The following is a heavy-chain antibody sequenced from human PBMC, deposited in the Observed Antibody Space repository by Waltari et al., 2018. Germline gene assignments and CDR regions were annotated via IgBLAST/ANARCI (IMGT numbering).Heavy chain of an antibody. D-gene: IGHD3-22*01. CDR3: ARDKDYYDSSGYYGDY. CDR2: ISSSGSTI. Sequence: EVQLVESGGGLVQPGGSLRLSCGASGFTFSSYEMNWVRQAPGKGLEWVSYISSSGSTIYYADSVKGRFTISRDNAKNSLYLQMNSLRAEDTAVYYCARDKDYYDSSGYYGDYWGQGTLVTVSS. J-gene: IGHJ4*02. V-gene: IGHV3-48*03. CDR1: GFTFSSYE.